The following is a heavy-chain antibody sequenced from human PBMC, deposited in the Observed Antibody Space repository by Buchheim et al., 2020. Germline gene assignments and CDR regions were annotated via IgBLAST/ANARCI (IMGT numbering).Heavy chain of an antibody. V-gene: IGHV1-3*01. CDR2: VNAGNGNT. D-gene: IGHD3-3*02. CDR1: GYSFISFA. J-gene: IGHJ4*02. Sequence: QVQLVQSGAEVRKPGASVKISCKASGYSFISFAIHWVRQAPGQGLEWMGWVNAGNGNTGYSQNFQGRASITADKTASTAYMELKSLTSEDTAVYYCARTFPFDYWGQGTL. CDR3: ARTFPFDY.